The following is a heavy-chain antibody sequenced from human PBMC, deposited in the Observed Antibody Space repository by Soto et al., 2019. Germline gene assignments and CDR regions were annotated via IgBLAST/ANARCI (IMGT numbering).Heavy chain of an antibody. D-gene: IGHD6-6*01. CDR3: ARGEYSSSTPFDY. CDR2: IYSGGST. J-gene: IGHJ4*02. CDR1: GFTVSSNY. Sequence: GGSLRLSCAASGFTVSSNYMSWVRLAPGKGLEWVSVIYSGGSTYYADSVKGRFTISRDNSKNTLYLQMNSLRAEDTAVYYCARGEYSSSTPFDYWGQGTLVTVSS. V-gene: IGHV3-66*01.